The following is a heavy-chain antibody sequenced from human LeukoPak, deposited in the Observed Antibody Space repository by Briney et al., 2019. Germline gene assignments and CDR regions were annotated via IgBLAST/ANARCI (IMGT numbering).Heavy chain of an antibody. V-gene: IGHV1-18*01. CDR1: GYTFTSYG. CDR3: ARDGCGGDCYYPP. Sequence: ASVKVSCKASGYTFTSYGISWVRQAPGQGLEWMGWISAYNGNTNYAQKFQGRVTITADKSTSTAYMELSSLRSEDTAVYYCARDGCGGDCYYPPWGQGTMVTVSS. CDR2: ISAYNGNT. D-gene: IGHD2-21*02. J-gene: IGHJ3*01.